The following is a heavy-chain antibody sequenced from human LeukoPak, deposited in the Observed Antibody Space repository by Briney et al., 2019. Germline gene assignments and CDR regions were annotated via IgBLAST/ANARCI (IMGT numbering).Heavy chain of an antibody. V-gene: IGHV4-30-2*01. D-gene: IGHD1-26*01. J-gene: IGHJ3*02. CDR1: GGSISSGGYY. CDR2: IYHSGST. CDR3: ARESGIVGATTSFDI. Sequence: SQTLSLTCTVSGGSISSGGYYWSWIRQPPGKGLEWIGYIYHSGSTYYNPSLKSRVTISVDRSKNQFSLKLSSVTAADTAVYYCARESGIVGATTSFDIWGQGTMVTDSS.